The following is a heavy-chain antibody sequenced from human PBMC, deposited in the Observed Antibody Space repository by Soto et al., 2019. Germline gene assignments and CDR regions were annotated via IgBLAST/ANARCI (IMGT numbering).Heavy chain of an antibody. CDR2: TSYDGSKK. Sequence: QVQLVESGGGVVQPGRSLRLSCAASGFTFSNYGMHWVRQAPGKGLEWVAVTSYDGSKKYYADSVQGRFTISKDNSKNTVYLQMNSLRIEDTAVYYCAKWGLSGHGMDVWGQGTKVTVSS. CDR3: AKWGLSGHGMDV. V-gene: IGHV3-30*18. CDR1: GFTFSNYG. J-gene: IGHJ6*02. D-gene: IGHD7-27*01.